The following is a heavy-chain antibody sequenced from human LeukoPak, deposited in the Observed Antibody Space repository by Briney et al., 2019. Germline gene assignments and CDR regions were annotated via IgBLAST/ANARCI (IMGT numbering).Heavy chain of an antibody. J-gene: IGHJ5*02. Sequence: GGSLRLSCAASGFTFSDYYMSWIRQAPGKGLEWVSYISSSGSTIYYADSVKGRFTISRDNSKNTLYLQMNSLRAEDTAVYYCANPGGVYSGYDYNWFDPWGQGTLVTVSS. CDR1: GFTFSDYY. V-gene: IGHV3-11*01. D-gene: IGHD5-12*01. CDR2: ISSSGSTI. CDR3: ANPGGVYSGYDYNWFDP.